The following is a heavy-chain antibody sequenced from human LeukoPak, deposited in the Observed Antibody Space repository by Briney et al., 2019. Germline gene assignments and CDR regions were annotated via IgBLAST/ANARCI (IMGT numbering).Heavy chain of an antibody. CDR1: GGSFSGYY. V-gene: IGHV4-34*01. Sequence: SETLSLTCAVYGGSFSGYYWSWIRQPPGKGLEWIGEINHSGSTNYNPSLKSRVTISVDTSKNQFSLKLSSVTAADTAVHYCARGPYYYDSSGYYLGWFDPWGQGTLVTVSS. CDR2: INHSGST. D-gene: IGHD3-22*01. J-gene: IGHJ5*02. CDR3: ARGPYYYDSSGYYLGWFDP.